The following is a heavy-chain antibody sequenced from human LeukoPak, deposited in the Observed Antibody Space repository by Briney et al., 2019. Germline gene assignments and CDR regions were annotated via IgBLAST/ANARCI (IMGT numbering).Heavy chain of an antibody. D-gene: IGHD3-10*01. V-gene: IGHV3-23*01. CDR2: ISYRGGST. J-gene: IGHJ4*02. CDR3: AKRGVVIRVILVGFHKEANYFDS. Sequence: GGALRLSCAVPGITLSNYGMSWVRQAPGKGLEWVAGISYRGGSTKYADSVKGRFTISRDNPKNTLYLQMNSLRAEDTAVYFCAKRGVVIRVILVGFHKEANYFDSWGQGALVTVSS. CDR1: GITLSNYG.